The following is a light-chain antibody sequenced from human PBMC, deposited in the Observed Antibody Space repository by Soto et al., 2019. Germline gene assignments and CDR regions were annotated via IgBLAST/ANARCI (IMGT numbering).Light chain of an antibody. Sequence: EIVLTQSPATLSLSPGERATLSCRASQSVSSYLAWYQQKPGQAPRLLIYEASNRATGIPARFSGSGSGTDFTLTISSLEPEDFAVYYCQQRSTRPAGITFGQGTRLEIK. CDR3: QQRSTRPAGIT. CDR1: QSVSSY. J-gene: IGKJ5*01. V-gene: IGKV3-11*01. CDR2: EAS.